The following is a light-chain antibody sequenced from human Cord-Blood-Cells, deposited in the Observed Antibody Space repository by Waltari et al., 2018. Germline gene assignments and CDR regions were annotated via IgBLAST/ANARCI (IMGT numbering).Light chain of an antibody. Sequence: QMTPSPSTRSASVGVRVTTTCRGSQSISSWLAWYQQKPGKAPKLLIYKASSLESGVPSRFSGSGSGIEVTLTISSLQPDDFATYYCQQYNSYLLTFGGGTKVEIK. CDR2: KAS. CDR1: QSISSW. J-gene: IGKJ4*01. CDR3: QQYNSYLLT. V-gene: IGKV1-5*03.